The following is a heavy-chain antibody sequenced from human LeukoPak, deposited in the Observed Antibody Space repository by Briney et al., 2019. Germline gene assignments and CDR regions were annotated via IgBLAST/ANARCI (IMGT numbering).Heavy chain of an antibody. CDR3: TRHSGGDYYYYYGVDV. D-gene: IGHD3-10*01. J-gene: IGHJ6*02. CDR1: GFTFSGSA. Sequence: GGSLRLSCEASGFTFSGSAIHWVRQASGNGLEWVGRIRSKANNYATTYAASVKGRFTISRDDSKNTAYLEMSSLKTEDTAAYFCTRHSGGDYYYYYGVDVWGQGTTVTVSS. V-gene: IGHV3-73*01. CDR2: IRSKANNYAT.